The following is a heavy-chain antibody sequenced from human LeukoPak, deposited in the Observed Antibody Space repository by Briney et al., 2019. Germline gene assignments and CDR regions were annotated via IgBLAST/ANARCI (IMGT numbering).Heavy chain of an antibody. J-gene: IGHJ4*02. V-gene: IGHV4-34*01. CDR1: GGSFSGYY. CDR3: ARSIAAPWRSRTDY. Sequence: PSGTLSLACAVYGGSFSGYYWSWIRQPPGKGLEWIGEINHSGSTNYNPSLKSRVTISVDTSKNQFSLKLSSVTAADTAVYYCARSIAAPWRSRTDYWGQGTLVTVSS. CDR2: INHSGST. D-gene: IGHD6-6*01.